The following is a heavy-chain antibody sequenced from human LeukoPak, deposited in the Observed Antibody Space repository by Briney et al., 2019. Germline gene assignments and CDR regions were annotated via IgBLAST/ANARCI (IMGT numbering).Heavy chain of an antibody. CDR3: ARDSGTTRAFDI. D-gene: IGHD1-1*01. J-gene: IGHJ3*02. CDR2: IIPIFGTV. Sequence: SVKVSCKASGGTFSSYAISWVRQAPGQGLEWMGGIIPIFGTVNYAQKFQGRVTITTDESTSTAYMELSSLRSEDTAVYYCARDSGTTRAFDIWGQGTMVTVSS. V-gene: IGHV1-69*05. CDR1: GGTFSSYA.